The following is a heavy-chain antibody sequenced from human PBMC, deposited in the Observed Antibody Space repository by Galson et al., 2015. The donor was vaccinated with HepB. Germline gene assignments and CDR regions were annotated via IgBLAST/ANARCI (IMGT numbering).Heavy chain of an antibody. J-gene: IGHJ4*02. V-gene: IGHV1-69*10. Sequence: SVKVSCKASGGTFNSLSISWVRQAPGQGLEWMGGVVPVFGIGNHAQKFQGRVTITVDKPTTTAYMELTRLTSEDTAIYYCATGADCPGGSCSEGYWGRGTLVTVSS. CDR1: GGTFNSLS. D-gene: IGHD2-8*02. CDR3: ATGADCPGGSCSEGY. CDR2: VVPVFGIG.